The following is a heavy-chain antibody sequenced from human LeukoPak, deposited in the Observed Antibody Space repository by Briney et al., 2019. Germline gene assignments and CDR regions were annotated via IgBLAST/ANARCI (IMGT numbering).Heavy chain of an antibody. V-gene: IGHV4-59*01. CDR3: ARDSRLRNNWFDP. D-gene: IGHD5-12*01. CDR2: IYYSGST. Sequence: SETLSLTCALSGGSISTSYYWSWIRQPPGKGLEWIGYIYYSGSTNYNPSLKSRVTISVDTSKNQFSLKLSSVTAADTAVYYCARDSRLRNNWFDPWGQGTLVTVSS. CDR1: GGSISTSYY. J-gene: IGHJ5*02.